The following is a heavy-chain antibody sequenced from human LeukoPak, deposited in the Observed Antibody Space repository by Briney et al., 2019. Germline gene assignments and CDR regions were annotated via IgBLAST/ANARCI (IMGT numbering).Heavy chain of an antibody. CDR1: GYSLSDLS. CDR2: FESENNKM. J-gene: IGHJ4*02. D-gene: IGHD6-19*01. CDR3: ATDRVYRRSGRSWGFFDY. V-gene: IGHV1-24*01. Sequence: GASVKVSCKISGYSLSDLSIHWVREAPGEGLEWMGGFESENNKMVYSQKFQGRVTMTEDTSADTAYMELTSLRSEDTAVYFCATDRVYRRSGRSWGFFDYWGQGTLVIVSS.